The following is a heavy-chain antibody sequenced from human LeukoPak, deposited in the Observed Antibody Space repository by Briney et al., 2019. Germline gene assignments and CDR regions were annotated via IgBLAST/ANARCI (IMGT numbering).Heavy chain of an antibody. J-gene: IGHJ4*02. CDR2: IYYSGST. CDR1: GGSFSGYY. V-gene: IGHV4-59*01. D-gene: IGHD3-22*01. CDR3: ARYYYDSSGSYYFDY. Sequence: SETLSLTCAVYGGSFSGYYWSWIRQPPGKGLEWIGYIYYSGSTNYNPSLKSRVTISVDTSKNQFSLKLSSVTAADTAVYYCARYYYDSSGSYYFDYWGQGTLVTVSS.